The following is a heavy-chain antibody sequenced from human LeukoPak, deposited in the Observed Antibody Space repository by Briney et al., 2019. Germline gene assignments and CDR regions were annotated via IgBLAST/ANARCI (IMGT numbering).Heavy chain of an antibody. Sequence: GGSLRLSCAASGFTFSSYWMHWVRQVPGKGLVWVSRIRSDGSSTSFADSVKGRFTISRDNTKHTLYRQMNSLRAEDTAVYYCARDSGSPEYYFDYWGQGTLVTVSS. D-gene: IGHD1-26*01. CDR3: ARDSGSPEYYFDY. CDR2: IRSDGSST. V-gene: IGHV3-74*01. CDR1: GFTFSSYW. J-gene: IGHJ4*02.